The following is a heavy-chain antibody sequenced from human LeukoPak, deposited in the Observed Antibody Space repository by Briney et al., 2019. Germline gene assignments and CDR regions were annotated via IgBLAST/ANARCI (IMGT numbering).Heavy chain of an antibody. D-gene: IGHD3-22*01. V-gene: IGHV4-39*01. J-gene: IGHJ4*02. CDR2: IYYSGST. CDR1: GSSISTSNYY. Sequence: SETLSLTCTVSGSSISTSNYYWGWIRQPPGKGLEWIGTIYYSGSTYYNPSLKSRITISVDTSKNQFSLNLNSVTAADTALYYCARLSYYDNSGYPDYWGQGTLVTVSS. CDR3: ARLSYYDNSGYPDY.